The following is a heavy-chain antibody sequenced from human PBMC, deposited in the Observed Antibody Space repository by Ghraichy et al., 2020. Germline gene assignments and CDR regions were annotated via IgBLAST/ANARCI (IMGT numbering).Heavy chain of an antibody. J-gene: IGHJ3*02. CDR3: ARDLFIVRGSYYDSSGLPLGAFDI. CDR2: ISSSSSTI. V-gene: IGHV3-48*02. D-gene: IGHD3-22*01. CDR1: GFTFSSYS. Sequence: GESLNISCAASGFTFSSYSMNWVRQAPGKGLEWVSYISSSSSTIYYADSVKGRFTISRDNAKNSLYLQMNSLRDEDTAVYYCARDLFIVRGSYYDSSGLPLGAFDIWGQGTMVTVSS.